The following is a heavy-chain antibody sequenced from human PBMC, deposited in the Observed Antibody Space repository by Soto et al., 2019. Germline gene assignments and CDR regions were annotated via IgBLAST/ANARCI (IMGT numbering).Heavy chain of an antibody. D-gene: IGHD3-3*01. CDR3: ARSHRYYDFWSGYLGVYGWFAP. V-gene: IGHV4-39*01. Sequence: SETLSLTCTVSGGSISSSSYYWGWIRQPPGKGLEWIGSIYYSGSTYYNPSLKSRVTISVDTSKNQCSLKLSSVTAADTAVYYCARSHRYYDFWSGYLGVYGWFAPWGQGTLVPVSS. CDR2: IYYSGST. J-gene: IGHJ5*02. CDR1: GGSISSSSYY.